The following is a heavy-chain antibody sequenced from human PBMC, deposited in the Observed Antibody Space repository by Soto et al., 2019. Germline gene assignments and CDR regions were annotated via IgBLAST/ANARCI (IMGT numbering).Heavy chain of an antibody. CDR2: IWYDGSNR. J-gene: IGHJ4*02. CDR1: GFTFSSYG. D-gene: IGHD6-19*01. CDR3: ASEEKYSSDWPLAS. V-gene: IGHV3-33*01. Sequence: GGSLRLSCAAAGFTFSSYGMHWVRQAPGKGLEWVAVIWYDGSNRYYADSVKGRFTISRDNSKNTLYLQMNTLRVADTAVYYCASEEKYSSDWPLASWGQGTLVTVPS.